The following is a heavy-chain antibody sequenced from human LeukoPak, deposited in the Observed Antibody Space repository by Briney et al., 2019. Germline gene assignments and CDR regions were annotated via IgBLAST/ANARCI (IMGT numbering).Heavy chain of an antibody. D-gene: IGHD1-26*01. Sequence: ASVKVSCKASGGTFSSYAISWVRQAPGQGLEWMGGIIPIFGTANYAQKFQGRVTITADESTSTAYMELSSLRSEDTAVYYCANDYLSGSYYYYYYGMDVWGQGTTVTVSS. J-gene: IGHJ6*02. CDR3: ANDYLSGSYYYYYYGMDV. CDR2: IIPIFGTA. CDR1: GGTFSSYA. V-gene: IGHV1-69*13.